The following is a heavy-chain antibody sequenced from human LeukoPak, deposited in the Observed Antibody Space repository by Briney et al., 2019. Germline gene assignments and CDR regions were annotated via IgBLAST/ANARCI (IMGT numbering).Heavy chain of an antibody. Sequence: GGSLRLSCAASGFTFDDYAMHWVRQAPGKGLEWVSGISWNSGSIGYADSVKGRFTISRDNAKNSLYLQMNSLRAEDTALYYCARAGALYDSSGYYWGFDYWGQGTLVTVSS. CDR2: ISWNSGSI. D-gene: IGHD3-22*01. V-gene: IGHV3-9*01. CDR3: ARAGALYDSSGYYWGFDY. J-gene: IGHJ4*02. CDR1: GFTFDDYA.